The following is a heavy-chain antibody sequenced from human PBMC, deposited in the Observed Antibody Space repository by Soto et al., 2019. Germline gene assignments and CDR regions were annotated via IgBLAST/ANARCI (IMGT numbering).Heavy chain of an antibody. CDR2: ISYNGNT. CDR1: GASISSGGYY. V-gene: IGHV4-31*03. Sequence: TLSLTCSVSGASISSGGYYCSWLRQHPGKGLEWIGYISYNGNTYNNPSLKSRVIILVDTSKNQFSLHLSSVTAADTAIYYCARDGYNYAADVWGQGTTVTVSS. D-gene: IGHD5-18*01. J-gene: IGHJ6*02. CDR3: ARDGYNYAADV.